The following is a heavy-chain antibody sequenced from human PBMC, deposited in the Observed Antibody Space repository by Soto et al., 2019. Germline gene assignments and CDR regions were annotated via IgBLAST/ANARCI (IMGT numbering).Heavy chain of an antibody. V-gene: IGHV4-31*03. Sequence: QVQLQESGPGLVKPSQTLSLTCTVSGGSISSGDYYWSWIRQHPGKGLEWIGYIYYSGSTYYNPSRQSRVAISVYPPKNPLSLQLSSVTAAETAVYYCARWWSGSRQGFDPWGQGTLVTVSS. CDR3: ARWWSGSRQGFDP. CDR2: IYYSGST. D-gene: IGHD3-3*01. CDR1: GGSISSGDYY. J-gene: IGHJ5*02.